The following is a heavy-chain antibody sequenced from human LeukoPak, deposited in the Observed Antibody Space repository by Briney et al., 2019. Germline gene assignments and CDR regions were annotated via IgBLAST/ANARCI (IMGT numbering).Heavy chain of an antibody. V-gene: IGHV3-74*01. J-gene: IGHJ5*02. CDR3: ARGVGYCSSTSCYWWFDP. Sequence: PGGSLRLSCAASGFTFSSYWMHWVRQAPGKGLVWVSRINSDGSSTSYADCVKGRFTISRDNAKNTLYLQMNSLRAEDTAVYYCARGVGYCSSTSCYWWFDPWGQGTLVTVSS. CDR2: INSDGSST. CDR1: GFTFSSYW. D-gene: IGHD2-2*01.